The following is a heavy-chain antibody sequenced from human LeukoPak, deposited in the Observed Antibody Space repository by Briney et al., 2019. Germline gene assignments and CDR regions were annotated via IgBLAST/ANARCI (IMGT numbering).Heavy chain of an antibody. CDR1: GFTFSNFT. V-gene: IGHV3-23*01. Sequence: GGSLRLSCEASGFTFSNFTMSWVRRAPGKGLEWVSTVGGSGGSTYYAGPVKGRFTVSRDNSKNTLYLQMDSLRVEDTAVYYCAKDPPGYSSTWYGAFDIWGQGTMVTVSS. CDR2: VGGSGGST. D-gene: IGHD6-13*01. J-gene: IGHJ3*02. CDR3: AKDPPGYSSTWYGAFDI.